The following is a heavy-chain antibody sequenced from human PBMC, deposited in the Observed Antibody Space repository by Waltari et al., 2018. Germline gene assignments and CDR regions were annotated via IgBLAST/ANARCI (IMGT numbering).Heavy chain of an antibody. J-gene: IGHJ4*02. CDR1: GGSISSHY. D-gene: IGHD3-10*01. V-gene: IGHV4-59*08. CDR2: MFYGGST. CDR3: ARHESGVTPHFAY. Sequence: QVQLQESGPGLVKPSETLSLKCTVSGGSISSHYWSWIRQPPGKGLEWIGYMFYGGSTTYHPSLMSRVTMSVDKSKNQFSLKLSSVTAADTAVYYCARHESGVTPHFAYWGQGILVTVSS.